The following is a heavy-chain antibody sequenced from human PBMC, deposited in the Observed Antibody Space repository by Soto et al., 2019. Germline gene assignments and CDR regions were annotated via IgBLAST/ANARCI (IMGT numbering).Heavy chain of an antibody. V-gene: IGHV4-4*02. J-gene: IGHJ6*02. CDR3: ARNSGYDPYGMDV. Sequence: QVQLQESGPGLVKPSGTLSLNCTVSGGSMSSRNWWSWVRQPPGKGLEWIGDIYHTGSINYSPSLTGRLTISVDKSKNQFSLKLTSVTAADTAVYYWARNSGYDPYGMDVWGQGTTVTVSS. CDR2: IYHTGSI. D-gene: IGHD5-12*01. CDR1: GGSMSSRNW.